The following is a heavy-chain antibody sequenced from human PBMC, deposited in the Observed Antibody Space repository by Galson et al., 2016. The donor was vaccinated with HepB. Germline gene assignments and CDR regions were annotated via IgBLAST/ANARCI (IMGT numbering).Heavy chain of an antibody. CDR3: ARHQTAYYSGSRSDDGFDL. CDR1: GGSISSDNYF. V-gene: IGHV4-39*01. Sequence: ETLSLTCAVSGGSISSDNYFWDWIRQPPGKRLEWLGSVYYSGTTYYNPSLKGRVTISVATSKTQFSLKLSSVTAADTAVYYCARHQTAYYSGSRSDDGFDLWGQGTMVTVSS. J-gene: IGHJ3*01. D-gene: IGHD3-10*01. CDR2: VYYSGTT.